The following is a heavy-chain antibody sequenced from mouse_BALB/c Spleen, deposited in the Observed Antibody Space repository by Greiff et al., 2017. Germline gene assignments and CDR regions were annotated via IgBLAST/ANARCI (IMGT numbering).Heavy chain of an antibody. V-gene: IGHV5-17*02. CDR3: ARGDDSPFDY. D-gene: IGHD2-4*01. CDR1: GFTFSSFG. J-gene: IGHJ2*01. CDR2: ISSGSSTI. Sequence: EVKLVESGGGLVQPGGSRKLSCAASGFTFSSFGMHWVRQAPEKGLEWVAYISSGSSTIYYADTVKGRFTISRDNPKNTLFLQMTSLRSEDTAMYYCARGDDSPFDYWGQGTTLTVSS.